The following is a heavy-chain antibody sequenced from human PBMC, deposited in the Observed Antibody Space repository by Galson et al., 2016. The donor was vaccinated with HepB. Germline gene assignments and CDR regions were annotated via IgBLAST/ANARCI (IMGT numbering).Heavy chain of an antibody. V-gene: IGHV3-30*18. Sequence: SLRLSCAASGFTFSYYGMHWVRQAPGKGLEWVAVISYDGSDKYYGDTMKGRFTISRDNSKNTVYLQMNSLRAEDTAVYYCAKETGNYYDITGYLDYWGQGSLVAVSS. CDR1: GFTFSYYG. CDR3: AKETGNYYDITGYLDY. CDR2: ISYDGSDK. D-gene: IGHD3-22*01. J-gene: IGHJ4*02.